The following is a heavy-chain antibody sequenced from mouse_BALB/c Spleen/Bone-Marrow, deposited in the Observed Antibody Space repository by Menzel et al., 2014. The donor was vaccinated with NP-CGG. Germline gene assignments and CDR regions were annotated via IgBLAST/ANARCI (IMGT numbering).Heavy chain of an antibody. D-gene: IGHD4-1*01. CDR1: GYTFTDYE. CDR2: IDPETGGT. V-gene: IGHV1-15*01. Sequence: VQLQQSGAELVRPGASVTLSCKASGYTFTDYEMHWVKQKPVHGLEWIGAIDPETGGTAYNQKFKGKATLTADKSSSTAYMELRSLTSEDSAVYYCTRSETGPFAYWGQGTLVTVSA. J-gene: IGHJ3*01. CDR3: TRSETGPFAY.